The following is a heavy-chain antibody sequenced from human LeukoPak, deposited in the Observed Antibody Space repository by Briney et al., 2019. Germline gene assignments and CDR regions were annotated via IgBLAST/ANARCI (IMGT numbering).Heavy chain of an antibody. Sequence: SETLSLTCTVSGGSISSYYWSWIRQPPGKGLEWIGYIYYSGSTNYNPSLKSRVTMSVDTSKNQFSLKLSSVTAADTAVYYCARVGLGELLPSDAFDIWGQGTMVTVSS. V-gene: IGHV4-59*12. J-gene: IGHJ3*02. CDR1: GGSISSYY. D-gene: IGHD3-16*01. CDR2: IYYSGST. CDR3: ARVGLGELLPSDAFDI.